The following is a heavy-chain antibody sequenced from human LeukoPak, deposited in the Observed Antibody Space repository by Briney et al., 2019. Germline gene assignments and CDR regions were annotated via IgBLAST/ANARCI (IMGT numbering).Heavy chain of an antibody. D-gene: IGHD3-9*01. CDR2: ISGSGGST. V-gene: IGHV3-23*01. CDR3: AKSPMYYDITGWFDP. J-gene: IGHJ5*02. Sequence: GGSLRLSCAAYGFTFSSYAMSGVRQAPGRGLEWVSAISGSGGSTYYADSVKGRFTISRDNSKNTLYLQMNSLRAEDTAVYCCAKSPMYYDITGWFDPWGQGTLVTVSS. CDR1: GFTFSSYA.